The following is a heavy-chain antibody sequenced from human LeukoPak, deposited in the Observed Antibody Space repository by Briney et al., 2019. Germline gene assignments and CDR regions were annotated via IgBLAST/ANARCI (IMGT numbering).Heavy chain of an antibody. CDR3: ARGVLWFGELLFDY. CDR1: GGSISSSNW. J-gene: IGHJ4*02. V-gene: IGHV4-4*02. D-gene: IGHD3-10*01. CDR2: IYHSGST. Sequence: PSETLSLTCAVSGGSISSSNWWSWVRQPPGKGLEWIGEIYHSGSTNYNPSLKSRVTISVDKSKNQFSLKLSSVTAADTAVYYCARGVLWFGELLFDYWGQGTLVTVSS.